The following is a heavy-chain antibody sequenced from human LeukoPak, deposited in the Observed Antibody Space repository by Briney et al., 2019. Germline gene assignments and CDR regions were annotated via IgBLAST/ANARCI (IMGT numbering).Heavy chain of an antibody. J-gene: IGHJ6*03. Sequence: PGRSLRLSCAASGFTFSSYGMHWVRRAPGKGLEGVAVIWYDGSNKYYADSVKGRFTISRDNSKNTLYLQMNSLRAEDTAVYYCAKAQATQYYYYYYMDVWGKGTTVTVSS. V-gene: IGHV3-33*06. CDR2: IWYDGSNK. CDR3: AKAQATQYYYYYYMDV. CDR1: GFTFSSYG. D-gene: IGHD5-12*01.